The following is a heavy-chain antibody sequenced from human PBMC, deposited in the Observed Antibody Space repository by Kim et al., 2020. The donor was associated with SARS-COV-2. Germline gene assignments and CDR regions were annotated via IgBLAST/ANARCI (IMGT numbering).Heavy chain of an antibody. J-gene: IGHJ5*02. D-gene: IGHD3-10*01. CDR3: ARQFVGEFINWFDP. CDR2: IDPSDSYT. CDR1: GYSFTSYW. Sequence: GESLKISCKGSGYSFTSYWISWVRQMPGKGLEWRGRIDPSDSYTNYRPSFQGHVTISADKSISTAYLQWSSLKASDTAMYYCARQFVGEFINWFDPWGQGTLVSISS. V-gene: IGHV5-10-1*01.